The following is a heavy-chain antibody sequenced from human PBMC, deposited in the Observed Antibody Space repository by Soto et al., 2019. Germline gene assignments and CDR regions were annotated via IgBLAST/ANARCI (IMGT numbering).Heavy chain of an antibody. V-gene: IGHV1-69*01. D-gene: IGHD3-10*01. CDR1: GDTFKNCV. CDR2: IIPLFGTT. Sequence: QVQVVQSGVEVRRPGSSVKVSCKASGDTFKNCVISWVRQAPGQGLEWMGGIIPLFGTTDFAQRFQGRLTITTDESTTTAYMDLSRLRSEDTATYYCAAELGFGKLSFGWGQGTTVILSS. J-gene: IGHJ6*02. CDR3: AAELGFGKLSFG.